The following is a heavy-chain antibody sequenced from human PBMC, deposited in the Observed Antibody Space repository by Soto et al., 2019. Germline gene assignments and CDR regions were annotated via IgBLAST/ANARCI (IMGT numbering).Heavy chain of an antibody. CDR2: IDPSDSYT. CDR3: ARRPKGSSSYYYGMDV. J-gene: IGHJ6*02. CDR1: GYSFTSYW. Sequence: GESLKISCKGSGYSFTSYWISWVRQMPGKGLEWMGRIDPSDSYTNYSPSFQGHVTISADKSISTAYLQWSSLKASDTAMYYCARRPKGSSSYYYGMDVWGQGTTVTV. D-gene: IGHD6-6*01. V-gene: IGHV5-10-1*01.